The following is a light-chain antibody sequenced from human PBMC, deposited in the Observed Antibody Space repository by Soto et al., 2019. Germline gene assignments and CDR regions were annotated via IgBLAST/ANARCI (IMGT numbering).Light chain of an antibody. J-gene: IGLJ2*01. CDR1: SSDVGGYKF. CDR2: EVN. V-gene: IGLV2-14*01. Sequence: QSALTQPASVSASPGQSITISCTGTSSDVGGYKFVSWYQHHPGKAPKLMIYEVNNRPSGVSNRFSGSKSGNTASLTISGLQAEDEADYYCCSYAGSYTVVFGGGTKLTVL. CDR3: CSYAGSYTVV.